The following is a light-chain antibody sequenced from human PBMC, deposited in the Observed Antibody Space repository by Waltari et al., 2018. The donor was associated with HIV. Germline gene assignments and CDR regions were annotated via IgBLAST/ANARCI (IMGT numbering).Light chain of an antibody. V-gene: IGKV3-20*01. Sequence: EVALTQSPGTMSLSAGDRATLRSRASQSVINNYLAWYHQRPGQPPRLLIYGASSRATGIPDRFSGSGSGTDFTLTISRLEPEDFAVYYCQQYFSSPLTFGGGTTVEIK. CDR3: QQYFSSPLT. CDR1: QSVINNY. J-gene: IGKJ4*01. CDR2: GAS.